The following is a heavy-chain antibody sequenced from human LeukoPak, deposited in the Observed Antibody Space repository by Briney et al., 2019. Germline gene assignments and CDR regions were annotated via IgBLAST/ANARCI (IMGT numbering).Heavy chain of an antibody. D-gene: IGHD3-3*01. CDR2: MNPNSGNT. Sequence: ASVKVSCKASGYTFTSYDINWVRQATGQGLEWMGWMNPNSGNTSYAQKFQGRVTMTRNTSISTAYMELSSLRSEDTAVYYCAGAYYDFWSGPYDAFDIWGQGTMVTVSS. CDR3: AGAYYDFWSGPYDAFDI. V-gene: IGHV1-8*01. CDR1: GYTFTSYD. J-gene: IGHJ3*02.